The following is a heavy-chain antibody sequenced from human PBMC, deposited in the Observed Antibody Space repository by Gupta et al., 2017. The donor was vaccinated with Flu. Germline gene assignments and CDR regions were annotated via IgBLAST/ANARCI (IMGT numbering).Heavy chain of an antibody. CDR2: INHLGST. D-gene: IGHD3-16*02. J-gene: IGHJ4*02. CDR1: GGSFSGYY. Sequence: QVQLQQWGAGLLKPSETLSLTCAVYGGSFSGYYWRWFRQPPGKGLEWIGEINHLGSTNYNPSLKSRVTISGDTSKNQFSLKLSSVTAADTAVDYGARGRGYDYVWGSYRYGHFDYWGQGTLVTVSS. CDR3: ARGRGYDYVWGSYRYGHFDY. V-gene: IGHV4-34*01.